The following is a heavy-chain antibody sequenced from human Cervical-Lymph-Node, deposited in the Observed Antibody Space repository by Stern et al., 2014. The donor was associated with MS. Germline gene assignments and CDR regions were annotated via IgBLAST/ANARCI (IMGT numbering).Heavy chain of an antibody. CDR1: GFAFSTYG. D-gene: IGHD6-19*01. V-gene: IGHV3-30*03. CDR2: ISFDGAKT. CDR3: ARGSDWYPLDY. J-gene: IGHJ4*02. Sequence: VQLEESGGGVVQPGRSLRLSCSPSGFAFSTYGMHWVRQAPGKGLEWGALISFDGAKTYYADSVKGRFAISRDNPKNTLYLQMKSLRGEDTAVYYCARGSDWYPLDYWGQGTLVTVSS.